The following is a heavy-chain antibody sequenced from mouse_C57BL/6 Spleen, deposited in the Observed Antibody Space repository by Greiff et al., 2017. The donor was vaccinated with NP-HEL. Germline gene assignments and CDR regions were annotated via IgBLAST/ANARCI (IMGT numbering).Heavy chain of an antibody. J-gene: IGHJ4*01. Sequence: EVKLMESGAELVRPGASVKLSCTASGFNIKDDYMHWVKQRPEQGLEWIGWIDPENGDTEYASKFQGKATITADTSSNTAYLQLSSLTSEDTAVYYCTFVYYGSSYAMDYWGQGTSVTVSS. V-gene: IGHV14-4*01. CDR1: GFNIKDDY. CDR3: TFVYYGSSYAMDY. D-gene: IGHD1-1*01. CDR2: IDPENGDT.